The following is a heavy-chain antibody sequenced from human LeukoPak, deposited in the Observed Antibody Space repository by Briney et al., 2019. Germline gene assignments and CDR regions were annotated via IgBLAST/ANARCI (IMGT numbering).Heavy chain of an antibody. D-gene: IGHD6-19*01. Sequence: ASVNVSCKVSGYTLTELSMHWVRQAPGKGLEWMGGFDPEDGETIYAQKFQGRVTMTEDTSTDTAYMELSSLRSEDTAVYYCATGFRSGWYLMDYWGQGTLVTVSS. CDR1: GYTLTELS. CDR2: FDPEDGET. V-gene: IGHV1-24*01. J-gene: IGHJ4*02. CDR3: ATGFRSGWYLMDY.